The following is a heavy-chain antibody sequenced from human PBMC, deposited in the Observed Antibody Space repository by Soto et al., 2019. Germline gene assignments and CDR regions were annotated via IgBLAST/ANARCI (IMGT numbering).Heavy chain of an antibody. J-gene: IGHJ6*02. CDR2: ISYDGSNK. CDR3: AKDGNGYSYGYVTYYYYGMDV. D-gene: IGHD5-18*01. Sequence: GGSLRLSCAASGFTFSSYGMHWVRQAPGKGLEWVAVISYDGSNKYNADSVKGRFTISRDNSKNTLYLQMNSLRAEDTAVYYCAKDGNGYSYGYVTYYYYGMDVWGQGTTVTVSS. V-gene: IGHV3-30*18. CDR1: GFTFSSYG.